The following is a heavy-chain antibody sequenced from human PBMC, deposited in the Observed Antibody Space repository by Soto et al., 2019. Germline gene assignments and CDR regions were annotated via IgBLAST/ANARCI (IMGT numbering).Heavy chain of an antibody. D-gene: IGHD2-15*01. CDR3: ARVGLWGGYCSGGSCFTSDRWFDP. J-gene: IGHJ5*02. CDR2: IYYSGST. V-gene: IGHV4-31*03. Sequence: SETLSLTCTVSGGSISSGGYYWSWIRQHPGKGLEWIGYIYYSGSTYYNPSLKSRVTISVDTSKNQFSLKLSSVTAAETAVYYCARVGLWGGYCSGGSCFTSDRWFDPWGQGTLVTVSS. CDR1: GGSISSGGYY.